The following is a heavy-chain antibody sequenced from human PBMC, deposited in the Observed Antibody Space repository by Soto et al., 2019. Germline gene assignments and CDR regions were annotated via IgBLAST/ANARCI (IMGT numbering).Heavy chain of an antibody. J-gene: IGHJ5*02. CDR3: ARASGWYSYWFDP. CDR1: GYTFTGYY. V-gene: IGHV1-2*04. Sequence: ASVKVSWKASGYTFTGYYMHWVRQAPGQGLEWMGWINPNSGGTNYAQKFQGWVTMTRDTSISTAYMELSRLRSDDTAVYYCARASGWYSYWFDPWGQGTLVTVSS. D-gene: IGHD6-19*01. CDR2: INPNSGGT.